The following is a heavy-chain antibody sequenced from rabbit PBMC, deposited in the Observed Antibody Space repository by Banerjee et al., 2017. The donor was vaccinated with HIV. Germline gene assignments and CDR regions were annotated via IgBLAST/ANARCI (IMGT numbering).Heavy chain of an antibody. CDR3: ARGGVGYAAYGFGNL. D-gene: IGHD6-1*01. Sequence: QSLEESGGDLVKPGASLTLTCTASGFSFSSNYYMCWVRQAPGKGLEWIACIVTGYGRTFYASWAKGRFTISKTSSTTVTLEMTSLTAADTATYFCARGGVGYAAYGFGNLWGPGTLVTVS. CDR1: GFSFSSNYY. V-gene: IGHV1S40*01. CDR2: IVTGYGRT. J-gene: IGHJ4*01.